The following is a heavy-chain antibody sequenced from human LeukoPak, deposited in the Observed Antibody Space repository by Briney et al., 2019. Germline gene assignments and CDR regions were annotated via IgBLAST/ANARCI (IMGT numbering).Heavy chain of an antibody. CDR3: AKDRDWYYFDY. V-gene: IGHV3-30*18. Sequence: GRSLRLSCAASGFTFSSYGMHWVRQAPGKGLEWAAVISYDGSNKYYADSVKGRFTISRDNSKNTLYLQMNSLRAEDTAVYYCAKDRDWYYFDYWGQGTLVTVSS. D-gene: IGHD5-24*01. J-gene: IGHJ4*02. CDR1: GFTFSSYG. CDR2: ISYDGSNK.